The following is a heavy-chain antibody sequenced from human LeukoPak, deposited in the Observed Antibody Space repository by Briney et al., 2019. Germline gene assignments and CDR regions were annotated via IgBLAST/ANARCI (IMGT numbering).Heavy chain of an antibody. V-gene: IGHV1-18*01. D-gene: IGHD3-3*01. CDR1: GYTFTSYG. Sequence: GASVKVSCMASGYTFTSYGISWVRQAPGQGLEWMGWISAYNGNTNYAQKLQGRVTMTTDTSTSTAYMELRSLRSDDTAVYYCARDKADVLRFLEWFSPPYYYGMDVWGQGTTVTVSS. CDR3: ARDKADVLRFLEWFSPPYYYGMDV. J-gene: IGHJ6*02. CDR2: ISAYNGNT.